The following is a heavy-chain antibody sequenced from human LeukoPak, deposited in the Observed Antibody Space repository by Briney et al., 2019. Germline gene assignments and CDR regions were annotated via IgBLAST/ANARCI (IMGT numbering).Heavy chain of an antibody. CDR2: ASGDGIHK. D-gene: IGHD6-13*01. Sequence: GRPLRLSCATSGFSFTAYTIHWVRQAPGEGPEWVALASGDGIHKQYAASVQGRFTISRDNSESTVYLEMNSLKDGDTGIYYCARAVSSSWYAAYWGHGTRVTVSS. CDR3: ARAVSSSWYAAY. CDR1: GFSFTAYT. V-gene: IGHV3-30*04. J-gene: IGHJ4*01.